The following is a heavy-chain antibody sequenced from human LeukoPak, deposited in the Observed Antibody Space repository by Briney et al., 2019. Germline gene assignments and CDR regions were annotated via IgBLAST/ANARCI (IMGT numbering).Heavy chain of an antibody. CDR1: GGTFNNYA. CDR2: IIPIFGTT. D-gene: IGHD5-24*01. Sequence: ASVKVSCKASGGTFNNYAIAWLRQAPGQGLEWMGGIIPIFGTTNYAQKLQGRVTMTTDTSTSTAYMELRSLRSDDTAVYYCARDPGRGWLQPPSDYWGQGTLVTVSS. J-gene: IGHJ4*02. V-gene: IGHV1-69*05. CDR3: ARDPGRGWLQPPSDY.